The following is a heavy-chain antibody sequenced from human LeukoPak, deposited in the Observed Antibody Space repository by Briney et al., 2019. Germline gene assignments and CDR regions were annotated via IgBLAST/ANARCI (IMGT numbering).Heavy chain of an antibody. CDR2: IYYSGST. J-gene: IGHJ5*02. Sequence: SETLSLTCAVYGGTFSAYYWSWIRQPPGKGLEWIGGIYYSGSTYYNPSLKSRATISVDTSKNQFSLKLSSVTAADTALYYCASLQKPGWFDPWGQGTLVTVSS. CDR3: ASLQKPGWFDP. CDR1: GGTFSAYY. V-gene: IGHV4-34*01. D-gene: IGHD4-11*01.